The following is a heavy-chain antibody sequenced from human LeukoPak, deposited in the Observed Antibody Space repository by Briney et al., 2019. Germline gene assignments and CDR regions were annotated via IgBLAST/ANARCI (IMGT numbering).Heavy chain of an antibody. J-gene: IGHJ4*02. CDR3: ARPRRKGVDTAMVSPFDY. Sequence: SVKVSCKASGYTFTGYYMHWVRQAPGQGLECMGGIIPIFGTANYAQKFQGRVTITTDESTSTAYMELSSLRSEDTAVYYCARPRRKGVDTAMVSPFDYWGQGTLVTVSS. CDR2: IIPIFGTA. CDR1: GYTFTGYY. V-gene: IGHV1-69*05. D-gene: IGHD5-18*01.